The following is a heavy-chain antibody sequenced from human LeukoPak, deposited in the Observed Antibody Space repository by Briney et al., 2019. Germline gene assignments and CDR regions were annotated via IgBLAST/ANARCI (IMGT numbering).Heavy chain of an antibody. CDR2: IYYSGST. Sequence: SETLSLTCTVSGGSISSYYWSRIRQPPGKGLEWIGYIYYSGSTNYNPSLKSRVTISVDTSKNQFSLKLSSVTAADTAVYYCARGTTVVTPYYFDYWGQGTLVTVSS. CDR1: GGSISSYY. V-gene: IGHV4-59*01. J-gene: IGHJ4*02. CDR3: ARGTTVVTPYYFDY. D-gene: IGHD4-17*01.